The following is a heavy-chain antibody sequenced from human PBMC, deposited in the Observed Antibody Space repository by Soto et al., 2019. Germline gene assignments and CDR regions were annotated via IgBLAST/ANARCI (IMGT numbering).Heavy chain of an antibody. J-gene: IGHJ6*02. Sequence: GGSLRLSCAASGFTFSSYAMSWVRQAPGKGLEWVSAISGSGGSTYYADSVKGRFTISRDNSKNTLYLQMNSLRAEDTAVYYCAKEGYCSSTSCHLPYYGMDVWVQGTTVTVSS. CDR3: AKEGYCSSTSCHLPYYGMDV. CDR1: GFTFSSYA. V-gene: IGHV3-23*01. CDR2: ISGSGGST. D-gene: IGHD2-2*01.